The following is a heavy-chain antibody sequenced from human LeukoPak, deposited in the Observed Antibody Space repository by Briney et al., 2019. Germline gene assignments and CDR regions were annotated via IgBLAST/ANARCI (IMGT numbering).Heavy chain of an antibody. CDR3: GASTVTVTYYYMAV. D-gene: IGHD2-21*02. Sequence: ASVKVSCKAAGGSFSTHASIGVRQAPGRGREGMGGIIPVLGTTNAVQRLRDRLSLNEDESTRTAPMEMTSLRPEDSAVYYCGASTVTVTYYYMAVWGKGTTITVSS. J-gene: IGHJ6*03. CDR2: IIPVLGTT. V-gene: IGHV1-69*13. CDR1: GGSFSTHA.